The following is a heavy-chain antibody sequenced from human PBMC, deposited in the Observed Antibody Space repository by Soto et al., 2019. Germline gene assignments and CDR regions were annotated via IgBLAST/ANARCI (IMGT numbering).Heavy chain of an antibody. CDR3: ARHLRASGYNPNYYYGTDV. J-gene: IGHJ6*02. CDR1: GGSISSSSYY. D-gene: IGHD5-12*01. CDR2: IYYSGST. Sequence: QLQLQESGPGPVKPSETLSLTCNVSGGSISSSSYYWGWVRQPPGKGLEWIGSIYYSGSTYYKPSLKSRVTISVDTSKNQFFLKLNSVTAADTAVYYCARHLRASGYNPNYYYGTDVWGQGTTVTVSS. V-gene: IGHV4-39*01.